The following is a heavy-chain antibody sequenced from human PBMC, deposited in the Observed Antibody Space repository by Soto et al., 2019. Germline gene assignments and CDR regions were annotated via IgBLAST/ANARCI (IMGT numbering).Heavy chain of an antibody. CDR3: AGSSIFGVVHDAFDI. CDR2: IYYSGST. D-gene: IGHD3-3*01. CDR1: GGSISSYY. Sequence: SETLSLTCTVSGGSISSYYWSWIRQPPGKGLEWIGYIYYSGSTNYNPSLKSRVTISVDTSKNQFSLKLSSVTAADTAVYYCAGSSIFGVVHDAFDIWGQGTMVTVSS. J-gene: IGHJ3*02. V-gene: IGHV4-59*12.